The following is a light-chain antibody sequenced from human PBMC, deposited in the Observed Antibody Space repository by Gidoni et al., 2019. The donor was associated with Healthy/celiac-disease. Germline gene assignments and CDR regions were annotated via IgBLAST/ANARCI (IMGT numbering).Light chain of an antibody. Sequence: EIVMTQSPATLSVSPGERATLSCRASQSVSSNLAWYQQKPGQAPRFRGSGSGTEFTLTISSLQSEDFAVYYCQQYNNWPPPWTFGQGTKVEIK. CDR1: QSVSSN. CDR3: QQYNNWPPPWT. V-gene: IGKV3-15*01. J-gene: IGKJ1*01.